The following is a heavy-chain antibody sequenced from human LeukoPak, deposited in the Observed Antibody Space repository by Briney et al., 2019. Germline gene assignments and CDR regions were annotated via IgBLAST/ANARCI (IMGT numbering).Heavy chain of an antibody. D-gene: IGHD5-12*01. CDR1: GFTFRSYE. J-gene: IGHJ2*01. CDR2: ISSSDITI. Sequence: AGSLRLSCAASGFTFRSYEMNWVRQAPGTGMEWPSYISSSDITIYYVDSVKGRFTIYRNNAENPLYLQMNRLRAEDTAVYYCARGRSGYDSYYWYFDLWGRGTLVTVSS. CDR3: ARGRSGYDSYYWYFDL. V-gene: IGHV3-48*03.